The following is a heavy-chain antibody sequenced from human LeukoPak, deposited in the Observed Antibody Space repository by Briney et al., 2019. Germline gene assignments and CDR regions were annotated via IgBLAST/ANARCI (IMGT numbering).Heavy chain of an antibody. D-gene: IGHD3-3*01. Sequence: GASVKVSCKASGGTFSSYAISWVRQAPGQGLEWMGGIIPIFGTANYAQKFQGRVTMTRNTSISTAYMELSSLRSEDTAVYYCARGSKYYDFWSGYLTPDFYGMDVWGQGTTVTVSS. CDR1: GGTFSSYA. J-gene: IGHJ6*02. CDR3: ARGSKYYDFWSGYLTPDFYGMDV. CDR2: IIPIFGTA. V-gene: IGHV1-69*05.